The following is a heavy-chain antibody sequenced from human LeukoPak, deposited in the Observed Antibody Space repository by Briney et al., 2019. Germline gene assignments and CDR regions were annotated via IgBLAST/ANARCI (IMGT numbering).Heavy chain of an antibody. CDR3: ARTLSYGSGINKLRKNRHYYYYMDV. D-gene: IGHD3-10*01. Sequence: SETLSLTCAVSGFSISSSNRGSWGRQPPGKGLEWIGESYHGGSTNYNPSLKGRVTISGDNSKNQFSLKLSSVTAADTAVYYCARTLSYGSGINKLRKNRHYYYYMDVWGKGTTVSVSS. CDR1: GFSISSSNR. CDR2: SYHGGST. J-gene: IGHJ6*03. V-gene: IGHV4-4*02.